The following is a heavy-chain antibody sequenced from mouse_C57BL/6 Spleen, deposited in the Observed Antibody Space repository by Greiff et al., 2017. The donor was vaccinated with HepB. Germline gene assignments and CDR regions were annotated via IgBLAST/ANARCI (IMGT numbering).Heavy chain of an antibody. CDR3: ARLRGRNYAMDY. J-gene: IGHJ4*01. Sequence: VQLQQSGPELVKPGASVKISCKASGYTFTDYYMNWVKQSHGKSLEWIGDINPNNGGTSYNQKFKGKATLTVDKSSSTAYMELRSLTSEDSAVDYCARLRGRNYAMDYWGQGTSVTVSS. V-gene: IGHV1-26*01. CDR1: GYTFTDYY. CDR2: INPNNGGT.